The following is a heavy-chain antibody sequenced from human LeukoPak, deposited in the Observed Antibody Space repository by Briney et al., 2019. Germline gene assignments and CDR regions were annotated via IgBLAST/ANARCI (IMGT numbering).Heavy chain of an antibody. CDR1: GGTFSNYA. J-gene: IGHJ4*02. Sequence: SVKVSCKASGGTFSNYAISWVRQAPGQGLEWMGRIIPILGIANYAQKFQGRVTITADKSTSTAYMELSSLRSEDTAVYYCAIYSSSWPLTFDYWGQGTLVTVSS. V-gene: IGHV1-69*04. CDR3: AIYSSSWPLTFDY. D-gene: IGHD6-13*01. CDR2: IIPILGIA.